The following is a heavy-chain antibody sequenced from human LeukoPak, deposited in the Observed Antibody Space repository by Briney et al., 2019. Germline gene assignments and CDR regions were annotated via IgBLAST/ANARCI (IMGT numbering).Heavy chain of an antibody. CDR2: INHSGST. CDR3: ARASSGGTGRYYYYYYGMDV. Sequence: SSETLSLTCAVYGGSFSGYYWSWIRQPPGKGLEWIGEINHSGSTNYNPSLKSRVTISVDTSKNQFSLKLSSVTAADTAVYYCARASSGGTGRYYYYYYGMDVWGQGTTVTVSS. D-gene: IGHD6-19*01. V-gene: IGHV4-34*01. J-gene: IGHJ6*02. CDR1: GGSFSGYY.